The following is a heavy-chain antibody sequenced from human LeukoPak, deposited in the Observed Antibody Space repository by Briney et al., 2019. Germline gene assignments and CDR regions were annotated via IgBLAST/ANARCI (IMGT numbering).Heavy chain of an antibody. Sequence: GESLKISCKGSGYSFTSYWIGWVRQMPGKGLEWMGIIYPGDSDTRYSPSFQGQVTISADKSISTAYLQWSSLKASDTAMYYCARSPAYSSGWYSYYYGMDVWGQGTTVTVSS. CDR2: IYPGDSDT. CDR3: ARSPAYSSGWYSYYYGMDV. J-gene: IGHJ6*02. D-gene: IGHD6-19*01. V-gene: IGHV5-51*01. CDR1: GYSFTSYW.